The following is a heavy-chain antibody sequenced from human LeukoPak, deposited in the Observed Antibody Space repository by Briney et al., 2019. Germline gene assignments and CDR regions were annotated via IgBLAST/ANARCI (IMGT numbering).Heavy chain of an antibody. Sequence: SETLSLTCAVYGGSFSGYYWSWIRQPPGKGLEWIGYIYYSGSTNYNPSLKSRVTISVDTSKNQFSLKLSSVTAADTAVYYCAREDMSRGWYGIDYWGQGTLVTVSS. CDR2: IYYSGST. J-gene: IGHJ4*02. CDR1: GGSFSGYY. V-gene: IGHV4-59*01. D-gene: IGHD6-19*01. CDR3: AREDMSRGWYGIDY.